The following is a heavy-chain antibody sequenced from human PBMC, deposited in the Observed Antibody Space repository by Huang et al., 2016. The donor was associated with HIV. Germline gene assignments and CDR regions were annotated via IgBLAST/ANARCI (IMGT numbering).Heavy chain of an antibody. CDR2: IYYGANT. V-gene: IGHV4-39*01. J-gene: IGHJ4*02. Sequence: QLQLQESGPGLVKASETLSLTCIVSGGSISSSNYYWGWVRQPPGRGLEWIGSIYYGANTFYSPSLTSRVTVSVDTSKNQLSRKVRSVTAADTAVYYCARHNIYCSGGGCSSFDYWGQGTLVTVSS. CDR1: GGSISSSNYY. CDR3: ARHNIYCSGGGCSSFDY. D-gene: IGHD2-15*01.